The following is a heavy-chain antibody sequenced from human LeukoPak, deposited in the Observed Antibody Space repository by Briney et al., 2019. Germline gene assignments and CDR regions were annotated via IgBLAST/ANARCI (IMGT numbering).Heavy chain of an antibody. D-gene: IGHD1-26*01. CDR2: INHSGST. V-gene: IGHV4-34*01. J-gene: IGHJ4*02. CDR1: GFTFTTYT. Sequence: GSLRLSCAASGFTFTTYTMNWVRQPPGKGLEWIGEINHSGSTNYNPSLKSRVTISVDTSKNQFSLKLSSVTAADTAVYYCARGRSGGAGRGRRWYFDYWGQGTLVTVSS. CDR3: ARGRSGGAGRGRRWYFDY.